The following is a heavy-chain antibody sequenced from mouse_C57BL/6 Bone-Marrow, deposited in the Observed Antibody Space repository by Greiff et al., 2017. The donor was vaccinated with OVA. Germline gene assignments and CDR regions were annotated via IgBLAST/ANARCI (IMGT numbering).Heavy chain of an antibody. Sequence: QVQLQQSGAELARPGASVKLSCKASGYTFTSYGISWVKQRTGQGLEWIGEISPRSGNTYYNEKFKGKATLTADKSSSTAYMELRSLTSEDSAVYFCARRGWLLPFAYWGQGTLVTVSA. J-gene: IGHJ3*01. D-gene: IGHD2-3*01. CDR3: ARRGWLLPFAY. CDR1: GYTFTSYG. V-gene: IGHV1-81*01. CDR2: ISPRSGNT.